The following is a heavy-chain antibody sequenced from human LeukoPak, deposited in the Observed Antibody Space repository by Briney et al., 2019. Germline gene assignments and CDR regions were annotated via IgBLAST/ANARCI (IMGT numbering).Heavy chain of an antibody. CDR1: GGSISSNSYY. Sequence: SETLSLTCAVSGGSISSNSYYWGWIRQTPGMGLEWIGSVSYSGNTDYNPSLKSRVTISVDTSKNLFSLRLTSVTAADTAVYYCARDYRVSLSDTSPDDAFDVWGQGTVVTVSS. V-gene: IGHV4-39*07. D-gene: IGHD3-16*02. J-gene: IGHJ3*01. CDR3: ARDYRVSLSDTSPDDAFDV. CDR2: VSYSGNT.